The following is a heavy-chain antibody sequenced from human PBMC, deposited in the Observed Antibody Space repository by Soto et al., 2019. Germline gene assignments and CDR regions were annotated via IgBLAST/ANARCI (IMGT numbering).Heavy chain of an antibody. CDR1: GLTFSSYS. Sequence: GGSLRLSCAASGLTFSSYSMNWVRQAPGKGLEWVSYISSSSSTFYADSVRGRFTISRDNSKNTVNLQMNSLRAEDTAVYYCARDPWAADYWGQGTLVTVSS. V-gene: IGHV3-48*01. CDR2: ISSSSST. D-gene: IGHD3-16*01. J-gene: IGHJ4*02. CDR3: ARDPWAADY.